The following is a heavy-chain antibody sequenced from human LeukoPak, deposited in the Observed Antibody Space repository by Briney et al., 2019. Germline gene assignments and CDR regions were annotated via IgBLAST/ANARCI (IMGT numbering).Heavy chain of an antibody. J-gene: IGHJ5*02. Sequence: SETLSLTCAVYGGSFSGYYRSWIRQPPGKGLEWIGEINHSGSTNYNPSLKSRVTISVDTSKNQFSLKLSSVTAADTAVYYCARVPVGTTGYPEGSFDPWGQGTLVTVSS. CDR1: GGSFSGYY. CDR3: ARVPVGTTGYPEGSFDP. D-gene: IGHD5-12*01. V-gene: IGHV4-34*01. CDR2: INHSGST.